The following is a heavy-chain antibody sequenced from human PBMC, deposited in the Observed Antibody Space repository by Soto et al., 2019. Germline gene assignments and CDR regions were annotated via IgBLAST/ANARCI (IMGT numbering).Heavy chain of an antibody. J-gene: IGHJ3*02. Sequence: ASVKVSCKASGGTFSSYAISWVRQAPGQGLEWTGGIIPIFGTANYAQKFQGRVTITADESTSTAYMELSSLRSEDTAVYYCARKDSGSYYGGAFDIWGQGTMVTVS. V-gene: IGHV1-69*13. D-gene: IGHD1-26*01. CDR2: IIPIFGTA. CDR1: GGTFSSYA. CDR3: ARKDSGSYYGGAFDI.